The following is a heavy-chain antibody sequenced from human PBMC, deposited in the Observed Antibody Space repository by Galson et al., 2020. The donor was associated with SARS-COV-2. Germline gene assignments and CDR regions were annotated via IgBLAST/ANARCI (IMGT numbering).Heavy chain of an antibody. Sequence: GESLKISCAASGFTFDDYTMHWVRQAPGKGLEWVSLISWDGGSTYYADSVKGRFTISRDNSKNSLYLQMNSLRTEDTALYYCAREYSGYEAVYYYYYMDVWGKGTTVTVSS. V-gene: IGHV3-43*01. CDR2: ISWDGGST. J-gene: IGHJ6*03. D-gene: IGHD5-12*01. CDR1: GFTFDDYT. CDR3: AREYSGYEAVYYYYYMDV.